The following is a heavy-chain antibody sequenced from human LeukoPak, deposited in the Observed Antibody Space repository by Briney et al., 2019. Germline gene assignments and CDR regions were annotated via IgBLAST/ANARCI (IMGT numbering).Heavy chain of an antibody. CDR1: GLTFSSYA. D-gene: IGHD6-13*01. V-gene: IGHV3-23*01. CDR3: AKDRSSSWYFDY. CDR2: ISGSGDNT. Sequence: SGGSLRLSCAASGLTFSSYAMSWVRQATGKGLEWVAAISGSGDNTYYADSVKGRFTISRDNSKNTLYLQMNSLRAEDSAVYYCAKDRSSSWYFDYWGQGTLVTVSS. J-gene: IGHJ4*02.